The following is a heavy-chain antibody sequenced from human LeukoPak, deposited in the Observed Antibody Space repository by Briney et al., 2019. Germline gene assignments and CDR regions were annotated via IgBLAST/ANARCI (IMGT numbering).Heavy chain of an antibody. J-gene: IGHJ4*02. CDR2: INPNSGGT. Sequence: GASVTVSCKASGYTFTGYYMHWVRQAPGQGLEWMGWINPNSGGTNYAQKFQGRVTMTRDTSISTAYMELSRLRSDDTAVYYCASGVVPAAIHAFDYWGQGTLVTVSS. V-gene: IGHV1-2*02. D-gene: IGHD2-2*02. CDR1: GYTFTGYY. CDR3: ASGVVPAAIHAFDY.